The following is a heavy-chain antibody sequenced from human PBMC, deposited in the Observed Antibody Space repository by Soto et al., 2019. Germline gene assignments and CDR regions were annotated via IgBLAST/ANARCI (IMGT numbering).Heavy chain of an antibody. D-gene: IGHD2-21*01. Sequence: EVQLVESGGGLVQPGGSLRLSCAASGFTFSDHYMDWVRQAPGKGLEWVGRIRNQANSYSTQYAASVKGRFTISRDDSKTSLSLQMNSLKTEDTAVYYCARVRIYAHEIGRPFDIWGQGTVVTVSS. CDR2: IRNQANSYST. V-gene: IGHV3-72*01. J-gene: IGHJ3*02. CDR3: ARVRIYAHEIGRPFDI. CDR1: GFTFSDHY.